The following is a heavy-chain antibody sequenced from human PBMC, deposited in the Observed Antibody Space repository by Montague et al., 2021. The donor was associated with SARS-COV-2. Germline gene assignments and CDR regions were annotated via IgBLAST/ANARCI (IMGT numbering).Heavy chain of an antibody. CDR3: ARRALGYCSGGSCYSGFDY. CDR1: GGSICSYY. J-gene: IGHJ4*02. CDR2: IYYSGST. Sequence: SETLSLTCTVSGGSICSYYWSWIRQPPGKGLEWIGYIYYSGSTNYNPSLKSRVTISVDTSKNQFSLKLSSVTAADTAVYYCARRALGYCSGGSCYSGFDYWGQGTLVTVSS. V-gene: IGHV4-59*01. D-gene: IGHD2-15*01.